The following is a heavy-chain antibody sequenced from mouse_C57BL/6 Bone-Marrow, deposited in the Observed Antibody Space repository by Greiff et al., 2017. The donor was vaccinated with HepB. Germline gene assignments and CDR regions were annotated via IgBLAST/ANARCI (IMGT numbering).Heavy chain of an antibody. J-gene: IGHJ4*01. CDR1: GYTFTSYG. Sequence: QVQLQHSGAELARPGASVKLSCKASGYTFTSYGISWVKQRTGQGLEWIGEITPRSGNTYYNEKCKGTATLTSDKSSSTAYMELRSLTSEEPAVYVCARPGAMDYGGRGTSVTVSS. CDR2: ITPRSGNT. V-gene: IGHV1-81*01. CDR3: ARPGAMDY.